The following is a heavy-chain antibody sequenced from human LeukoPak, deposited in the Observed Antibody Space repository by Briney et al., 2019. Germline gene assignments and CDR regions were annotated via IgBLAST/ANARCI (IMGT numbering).Heavy chain of an antibody. CDR1: GGSISRYY. D-gene: IGHD1-26*01. CDR2: IYDSGST. CDR3: ASGSYYFDY. V-gene: IGHV4-59*08. J-gene: IGHJ4*02. Sequence: SETLSLTCTVSGGSISRYYWSWIRQPPGKGLEWIAYIYDSGSTKYNPSLKSRATISVDTSKNQFSLKLSSVTAADTAVYYCASGSYYFDYWGQGTLVTVSS.